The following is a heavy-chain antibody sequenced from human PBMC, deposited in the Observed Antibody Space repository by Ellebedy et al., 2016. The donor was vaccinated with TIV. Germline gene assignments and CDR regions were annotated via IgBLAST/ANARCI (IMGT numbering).Heavy chain of an antibody. CDR3: ARDAPWGTSLAVDY. CDR1: GYTFTRYY. D-gene: IGHD3-16*01. J-gene: IGHJ4*02. CDR2: INPSGGST. Sequence: ASVKVSCXASGYTFTRYYMHWVRQAPGQGLEWMGKINPSGGSTTYAQKFQGRVTMTRDRSTSTVYVELSSLRSEDTAVYYCARDAPWGTSLAVDYWGQGTLVTVSS. V-gene: IGHV1-46*01.